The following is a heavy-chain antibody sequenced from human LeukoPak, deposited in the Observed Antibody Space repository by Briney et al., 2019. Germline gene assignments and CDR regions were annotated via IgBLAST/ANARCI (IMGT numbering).Heavy chain of an antibody. D-gene: IGHD3-22*01. Sequence: GGSLRLSCAASGFTFSSYAMSWVRQAPGKGLEWVSAISGSGGSTYYADSVKGRFTISRDNSKNTLYLQMNSPRAEDTAVYYCARDITMIVVVIMRNGYYGMDVWGQGTTVTVSS. V-gene: IGHV3-23*01. CDR2: ISGSGGST. J-gene: IGHJ6*02. CDR3: ARDITMIVVVIMRNGYYGMDV. CDR1: GFTFSSYA.